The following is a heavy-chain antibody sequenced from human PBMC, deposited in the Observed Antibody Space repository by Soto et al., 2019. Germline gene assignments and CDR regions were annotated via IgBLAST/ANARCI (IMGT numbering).Heavy chain of an antibody. Sequence: ASVKVSCKASGNTFTNFGVTWVRQAPGQGLEWMGWISAYTDDPNYAQKFQGRVTMTIDTSTSTAYLDLRSLTSDDTAVYYCARVIPGAEAWFDPWGHGTLVTVSS. D-gene: IGHD2-2*01. CDR3: ARVIPGAEAWFDP. V-gene: IGHV1-18*01. CDR2: ISAYTDDP. CDR1: GNTFTNFG. J-gene: IGHJ5*02.